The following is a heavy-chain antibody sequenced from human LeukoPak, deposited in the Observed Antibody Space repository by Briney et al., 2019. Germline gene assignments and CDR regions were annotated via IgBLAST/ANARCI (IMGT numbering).Heavy chain of an antibody. Sequence: SETLSLTCAVSRGSISSYYWSWIRQPPGKGLEWIGYIYYSGSPNYNPSLRSRVTISVDTSKNQFSLKLSSVTAADTAIYYCARGLTSYSRSSYWFDPWGQGTLVTASS. CDR3: ARGLTSYSRSSYWFDP. CDR1: RGSISSYY. D-gene: IGHD6-6*01. J-gene: IGHJ5*02. CDR2: IYYSGSP. V-gene: IGHV4-59*01.